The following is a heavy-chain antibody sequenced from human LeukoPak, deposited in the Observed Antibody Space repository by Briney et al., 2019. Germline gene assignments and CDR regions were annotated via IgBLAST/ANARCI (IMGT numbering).Heavy chain of an antibody. D-gene: IGHD3-22*01. CDR3: ARQLPHVDYYDPNWFDP. CDR2: INHSGST. Sequence: SETLSLTCAVYGGSFSGYYWSWIRQPPGKGLEWIGEINHSGSTNYNPSLKSRVTISVDTSKNQFSLKLNSVTAADTAVYYCARQLPHVDYYDPNWFDPWGQGTLVTVSS. V-gene: IGHV4-34*01. CDR1: GGSFSGYY. J-gene: IGHJ5*02.